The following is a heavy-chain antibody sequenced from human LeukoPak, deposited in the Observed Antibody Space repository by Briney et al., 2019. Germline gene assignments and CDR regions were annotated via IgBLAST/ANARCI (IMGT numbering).Heavy chain of an antibody. CDR1: GSSIINYY. V-gene: IGHV4-59*12. J-gene: IGHJ4*02. Sequence: SETLSLTCTVTGSSIINYYWSWIRQPPGRGLEWMGQIYHSGLTIYNPSLKSRVTMSIDTSKNQFSLILTSVTAADTAVYYCARRSLFGDYVDYWGQGTLVTVSS. CDR2: IYHSGLT. CDR3: ARRSLFGDYVDY. D-gene: IGHD3-10*01.